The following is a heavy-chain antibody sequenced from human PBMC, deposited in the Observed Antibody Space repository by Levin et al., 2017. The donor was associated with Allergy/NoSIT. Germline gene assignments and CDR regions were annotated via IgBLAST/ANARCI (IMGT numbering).Heavy chain of an antibody. Sequence: PGGSLRLSCAASGFTFSSYGMHWVRQAPGKGLEWVAVIWYDGSNKYYADSVKGRFTISRDNSKNTLYLQMNSLRAEDTAVYYCAREDGYWSGGSCYSYYYYYGMDVWGQGTTVTVSS. V-gene: IGHV3-33*01. CDR2: IWYDGSNK. J-gene: IGHJ6*02. CDR1: GFTFSSYG. D-gene: IGHD2-15*01. CDR3: AREDGYWSGGSCYSYYYYYGMDV.